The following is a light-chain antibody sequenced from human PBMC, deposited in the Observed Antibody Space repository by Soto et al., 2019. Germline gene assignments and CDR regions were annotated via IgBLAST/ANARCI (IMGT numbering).Light chain of an antibody. J-gene: IGLJ2*01. Sequence: QSVLTQPPSVSGAPGQRITISCTGSSSNIGAGYDVHWYQQVPGTAPKLLIYATNNRPSGVPDRFSGSKSGTSASLAIAGLQADDEADYYCQSYDSSLSGVLFGGGTKLTVL. CDR3: QSYDSSLSGVL. CDR2: ATN. V-gene: IGLV1-40*01. CDR1: SSNIGAGYD.